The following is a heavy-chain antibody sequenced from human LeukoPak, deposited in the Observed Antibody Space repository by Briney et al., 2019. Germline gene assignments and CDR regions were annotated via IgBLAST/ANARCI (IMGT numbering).Heavy chain of an antibody. CDR1: GFTFSSYS. V-gene: IGHV3-21*01. CDR2: ISSSSSYI. Sequence: GGSLRLSCAASGFTFSSYSMNWVRQAPGKGLEWVSSISSSSSYIYYADSVKGRFTISRDNAKNSLYLQMNSLRAEDTAVYYCVRDRTVGSGKNAFDMWGQGTIVTVSS. J-gene: IGHJ3*02. CDR3: VRDRTVGSGKNAFDM. D-gene: IGHD3-10*01.